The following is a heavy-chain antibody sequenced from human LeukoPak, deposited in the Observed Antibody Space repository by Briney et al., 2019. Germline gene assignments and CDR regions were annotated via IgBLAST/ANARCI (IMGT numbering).Heavy chain of an antibody. D-gene: IGHD6-19*01. J-gene: IGHJ4*02. CDR1: GYSFTSYW. CDR2: IDPSDSYT. V-gene: IGHV5-10-1*01. Sequence: GESLKISCKGSGYSFTSYWISWVRQMPGKGLEWMGRIDPSDSYTNYSPSFQGHVTISADKSISTAYQQWSSLKASDTAMYYCATRSDSSGWYEGYWGQGTLVTVSS. CDR3: ATRSDSSGWYEGY.